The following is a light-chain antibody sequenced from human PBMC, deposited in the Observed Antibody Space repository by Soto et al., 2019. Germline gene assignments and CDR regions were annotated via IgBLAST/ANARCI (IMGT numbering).Light chain of an antibody. CDR2: AAS. CDR1: QSISNY. V-gene: IGKV1-39*01. Sequence: DIQMTQSPSYLSASVGDRVTITCRASQSISNYLNWYQLKPGKAPKLLIYAASTLQGGVPSRFSGSGSGTDFSLTISSLQPEDFAAYYCQQSYSAPRTFGQGTKLEIK. CDR3: QQSYSAPRT. J-gene: IGKJ2*01.